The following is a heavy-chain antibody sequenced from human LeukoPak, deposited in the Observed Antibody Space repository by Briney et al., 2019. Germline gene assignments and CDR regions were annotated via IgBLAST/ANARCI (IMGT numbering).Heavy chain of an antibody. J-gene: IGHJ4*02. CDR2: IIPIFGTA. D-gene: IGHD6-6*01. CDR3: AKDQEYSTTH. V-gene: IGHV1-69*13. CDR1: GGTFSSYA. Sequence: SVKVSCKASGGTFSSYAISWVRQAPGQGLEWMGGIIPIFGTANYAQKFQGRVTITADESTSTAYMELNSLRAEDTAVYYCAKDQEYSTTHWGQGTLVTVSS.